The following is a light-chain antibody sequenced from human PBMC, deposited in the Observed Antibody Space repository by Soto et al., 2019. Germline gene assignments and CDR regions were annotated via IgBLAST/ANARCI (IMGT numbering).Light chain of an antibody. J-gene: IGLJ1*01. CDR1: SGHSSYA. V-gene: IGLV4-69*01. CDR3: QTWGTGIHYV. Sequence: QPVLTQSPSASASLGASVKLTCTLSSGHSSYAIAWHQQQPEKGPRYLMKLNSDGSHSKGDGIPDRFSGSSSGAERYLTISSHQSEDEADYYCQTWGTGIHYVFGTGTKLTVL. CDR2: LNSDGSH.